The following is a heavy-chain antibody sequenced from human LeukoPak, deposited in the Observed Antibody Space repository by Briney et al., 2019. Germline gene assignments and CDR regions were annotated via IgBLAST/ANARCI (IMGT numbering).Heavy chain of an antibody. D-gene: IGHD6-19*01. CDR1: GYTFTGHY. V-gene: IGHV1-2*02. CDR3: AREGWDQRDTAAFDH. J-gene: IGHJ4*02. Sequence: ASVKVSCKASGYTFTGHYMHWARQAPGQGLEWMGWINPNSGDRNSAQKFQGRVTMIRDTSISTVYMELSRLGPDDTAVYYCAREGWDQRDTAAFDHWGQGTLVTVSS. CDR2: INPNSGDR.